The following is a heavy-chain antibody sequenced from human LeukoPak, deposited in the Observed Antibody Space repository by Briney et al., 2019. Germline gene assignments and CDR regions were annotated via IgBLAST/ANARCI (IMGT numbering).Heavy chain of an antibody. CDR1: GFTFSNYW. V-gene: IGHV3-7*01. Sequence: PGGSLRLSCAASGFTFSNYWMTWVCQAPGKGLEWVANINQDGSTKYYVDSVKGRFTISRDNAKNSVYLQVNSLTAEDTALYYCARIGYSSSSLDYWGQGTLVIVSS. D-gene: IGHD6-6*01. J-gene: IGHJ4*02. CDR2: INQDGSTK. CDR3: ARIGYSSSSLDY.